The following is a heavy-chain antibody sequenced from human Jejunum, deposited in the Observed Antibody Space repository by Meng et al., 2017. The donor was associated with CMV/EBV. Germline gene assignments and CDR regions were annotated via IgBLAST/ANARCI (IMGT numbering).Heavy chain of an antibody. V-gene: IGHV3-30*02. Sequence: SEFTFSIYGMHWVRQAPGKGLEWVTFIHYDGSNKYYADSVKGRFTISRDNSKNTMYLQMNSLRAEDTAVYYCAKDPAGTRGYYFDYWGQGTLVTVSS. J-gene: IGHJ4*02. D-gene: IGHD1-14*01. CDR3: AKDPAGTRGYYFDY. CDR1: EFTFSIYG. CDR2: IHYDGSNK.